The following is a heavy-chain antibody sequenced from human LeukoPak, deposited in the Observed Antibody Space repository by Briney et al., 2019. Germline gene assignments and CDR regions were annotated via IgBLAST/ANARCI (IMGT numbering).Heavy chain of an antibody. D-gene: IGHD4-17*01. Sequence: GGSLRLSCATSGFTFRNDWVTWVRQAQGKGLEWVANINQDGSKKNYMDSVKGRFTISRDNTENSLFLQMNSLRVEDTAIYYCARDAYTTTSNWLDPWGQGTLVTVSS. CDR3: ARDAYTTTSNWLDP. CDR2: INQDGSKK. CDR1: GFTFRNDW. V-gene: IGHV3-7*01. J-gene: IGHJ5*02.